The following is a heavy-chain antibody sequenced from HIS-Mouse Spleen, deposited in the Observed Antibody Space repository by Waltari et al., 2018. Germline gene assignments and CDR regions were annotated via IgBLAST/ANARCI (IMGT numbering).Heavy chain of an antibody. D-gene: IGHD6-6*01. CDR2: ISWNSGSI. Sequence: EVQLVESGGGLVQPGRSLRLSCAVSGFTFDDYSMNWGPQAPGKGLEWVSGISWNSGSIGYADSVKGRFTISRDNAKNSLYLQMNSLRAEDTALYYCAKDLRPAYSSSPYFDYWGQGTLVTVSS. J-gene: IGHJ4*02. CDR3: AKDLRPAYSSSPYFDY. CDR1: GFTFDDYS. V-gene: IGHV3-9*01.